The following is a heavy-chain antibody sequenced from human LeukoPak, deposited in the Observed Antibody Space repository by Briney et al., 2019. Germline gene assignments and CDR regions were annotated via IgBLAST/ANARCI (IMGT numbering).Heavy chain of an antibody. V-gene: IGHV4-34*01. CDR2: INHSGST. D-gene: IGHD3-22*01. J-gene: IGHJ6*03. Sequence: SETLSLTCAVYGGSFSGYYWSWIRQPPGKGLEWIGEINHSGSTNYNPPLKSRVTISVDTSKNQFSLKLSSVTAADTAVYYCARGRGSGYYLPYYYYYMDVWGKGTTVTVSS. CDR3: ARGRGSGYYLPYYYYYMDV. CDR1: GGSFSGYY.